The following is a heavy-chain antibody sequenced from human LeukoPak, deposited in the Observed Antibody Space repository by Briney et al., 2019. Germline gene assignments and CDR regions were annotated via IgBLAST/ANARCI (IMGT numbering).Heavy chain of an antibody. J-gene: IGHJ4*02. CDR1: GVTFSNYA. Sequence: GGSLRLSCAASGVTFSNYAMHWVRQAPGKGLEWVAVISYDGGNKYHADSVKGRFTISRDNSKNTLYLQMNSLRVEDTALYYCAGDGGSYWGQGTLVTVSS. V-gene: IGHV3-30-3*01. CDR3: AGDGGSY. CDR2: ISYDGGNK. D-gene: IGHD3-10*01.